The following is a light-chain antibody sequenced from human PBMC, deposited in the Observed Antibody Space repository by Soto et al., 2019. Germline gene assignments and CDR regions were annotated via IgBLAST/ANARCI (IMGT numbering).Light chain of an antibody. CDR2: DAS. V-gene: IGKV3-11*01. CDR1: RRVSTY. J-gene: IGKJ1*01. CDR3: QQRDNWLWT. Sequence: ETVLTQSPATLSLSPGDRATLSCRASRRVSTYLAWYQQKVGQAPRLLIYDASNRAAGTPGRFSGSGSGTDFTLTISSLEPEDFAVYYCQQRDNWLWTFGQGTKVEI.